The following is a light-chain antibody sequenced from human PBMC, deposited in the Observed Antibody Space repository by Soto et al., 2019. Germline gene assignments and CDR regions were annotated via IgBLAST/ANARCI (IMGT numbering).Light chain of an antibody. V-gene: IGKV1-6*01. CDR1: QDIRND. J-gene: IGKJ1*01. CDR2: AAS. CDR3: LQNYNYPWT. Sequence: AIQMTQFPSSLSAPVRDRVTVTCRASQDIRNDLGWYQQKPGKAPKRLIYAASSLQSGVPSRFSGSGSGTQFTLTISSLQPEDVATYYCLQNYNYPWTFGQGTKVDIK.